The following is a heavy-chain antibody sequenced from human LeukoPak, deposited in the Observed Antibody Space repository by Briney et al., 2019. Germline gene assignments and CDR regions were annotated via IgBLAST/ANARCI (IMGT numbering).Heavy chain of an antibody. CDR3: ARGNWGFDY. CDR2: MNPNSGNT. V-gene: IGHV1-8*02. CDR1: GGTFSSYA. J-gene: IGHJ4*02. D-gene: IGHD7-27*01. Sequence: ASVKVSCKASGGTFSSYAISWVRQAPGQGLEWMGWMNPNSGNTGYAQKFQGRVTMTRNTSISTAYMELSSLRSEDTAVYYCARGNWGFDYWGQGTLVTVSS.